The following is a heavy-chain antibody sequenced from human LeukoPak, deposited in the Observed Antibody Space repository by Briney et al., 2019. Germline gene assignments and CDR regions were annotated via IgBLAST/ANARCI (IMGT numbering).Heavy chain of an antibody. CDR2: IIPIFGTA. Sequence: ASVKVSCKGSGGTFISYAISGVRQAPGQGGEWMGGIIPIFGTANYAQKFQGRVTITADKSTSTAYMELSSLRSEDTAVYYCARVNCSSTSCYAPGDYWGQGTLVTVSS. CDR1: GGTFISYA. V-gene: IGHV1-69*06. J-gene: IGHJ4*02. CDR3: ARVNCSSTSCYAPGDY. D-gene: IGHD2-2*01.